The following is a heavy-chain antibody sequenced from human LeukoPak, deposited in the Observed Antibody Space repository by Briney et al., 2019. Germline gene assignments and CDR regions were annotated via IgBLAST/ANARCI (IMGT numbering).Heavy chain of an antibody. V-gene: IGHV4-59*01. CDR2: IYYSGST. CDR1: GGSISSYY. Sequence: PSKTLSLTCTVSGGSISSYYWSWIRQPPGKGLEWIGYIYYSGSTNYNPSLKSRVTISVDTSKNQFSLKLSSVTAADTAVYYCAREGEILYYGMDVWGQGTTVTVSS. D-gene: IGHD1-26*01. J-gene: IGHJ6*02. CDR3: AREGEILYYGMDV.